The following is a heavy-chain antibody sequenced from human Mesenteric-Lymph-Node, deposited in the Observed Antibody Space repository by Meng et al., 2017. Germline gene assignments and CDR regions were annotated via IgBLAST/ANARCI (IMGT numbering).Heavy chain of an antibody. CDR1: GLTFSSNG. CDR2: IWNDGSNK. J-gene: IGHJ4*02. Sequence: QVQLVESGGGVVQLGRSLRLSCAASGLTFSSNGMHWVRQAPGKGLEWVAVIWNDGSNKYYADSVKGRFTISRDNSKNTLYLQMNSLRAEDTAVYYCARDLRNFDYWGQGTLVTVSS. CDR3: ARDLRNFDY. V-gene: IGHV3-33*01.